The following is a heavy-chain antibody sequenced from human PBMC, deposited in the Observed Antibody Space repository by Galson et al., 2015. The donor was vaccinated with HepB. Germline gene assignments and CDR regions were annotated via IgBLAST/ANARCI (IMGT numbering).Heavy chain of an antibody. CDR3: AREGTEFTFDY. J-gene: IGHJ4*02. V-gene: IGHV4-59*01. D-gene: IGHD1-14*01. Sequence: TLSLTCTVSGGSISSYYWSWIRQPPGKGLEWIGYIYYSGSTNYNPSLKSRVTISVDTSKNQFSLKLSSVTAADTAVYYCAREGTEFTFDYWGQGTLVTVSS. CDR2: IYYSGST. CDR1: GGSISSYY.